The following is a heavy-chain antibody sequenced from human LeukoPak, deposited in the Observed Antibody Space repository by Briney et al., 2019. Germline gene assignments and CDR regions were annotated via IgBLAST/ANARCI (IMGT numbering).Heavy chain of an antibody. J-gene: IGHJ6*03. V-gene: IGHV5-51*01. D-gene: IGHD3-22*01. Sequence: GESLKISCKTSGYIFSNYWITWVRQMPGKGLEWMGIIYPGDSQTRYRPPFQGQVTISADKSISTAYLQWSSLKASDTAMYYCARRNYYDSSGYSYYYYYMDVWGKGTTVTVSS. CDR3: ARRNYYDSSGYSYYYYYMDV. CDR2: IYPGDSQT. CDR1: GYIFSNYW.